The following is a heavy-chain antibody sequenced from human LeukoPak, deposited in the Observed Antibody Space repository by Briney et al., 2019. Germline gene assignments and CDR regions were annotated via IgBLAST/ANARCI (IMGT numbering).Heavy chain of an antibody. CDR1: GYTFTSYD. D-gene: IGHD4-17*01. CDR2: MNPNSGNT. Sequence: ASVKVPCKASGYTFTSYDINWVRQATGQGLEWMGWMNPNSGNTGYAQKFQGRVTMTRNTSISTAYMELGSLRSEDTAVYYCARGSYDYGDYGHFDYWGQGTLVTVSS. J-gene: IGHJ4*02. V-gene: IGHV1-8*01. CDR3: ARGSYDYGDYGHFDY.